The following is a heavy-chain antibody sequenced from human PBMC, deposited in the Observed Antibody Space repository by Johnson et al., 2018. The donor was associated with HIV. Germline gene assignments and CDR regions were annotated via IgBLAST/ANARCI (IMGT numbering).Heavy chain of an antibody. Sequence: VQLVESGGGVVQPGRSLRLSCAASGFTFASSAMSWVRQAPGQGLEWVSAICDSGSTYYADSVKGRFTISRDNSKNTLYLQMNSLRAEDTAVYYCARDPTAAALRAFDIWGQGTMVTVSS. CDR2: ICDSGST. CDR3: ARDPTAAALRAFDI. CDR1: GFTFASSA. D-gene: IGHD6-13*01. V-gene: IGHV3-23*04. J-gene: IGHJ3*02.